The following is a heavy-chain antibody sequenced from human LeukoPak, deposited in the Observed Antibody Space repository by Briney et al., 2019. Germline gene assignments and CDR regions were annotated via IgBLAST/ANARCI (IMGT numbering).Heavy chain of an antibody. D-gene: IGHD2-15*01. CDR2: INPNSGGT. CDR3: ARGVVAATFYYYMDV. J-gene: IGHJ6*03. Sequence: GASVKVSCKASGGTFSSYAISWVRQAPGQGLEWMGWINPNSGGTNYAQKFQGRVTMTRDTSLSTAYMELSGLRSDDTAVYYCARGVVAATFYYYMDVWGKGTTVTVSS. CDR1: GGTFSSYA. V-gene: IGHV1-2*02.